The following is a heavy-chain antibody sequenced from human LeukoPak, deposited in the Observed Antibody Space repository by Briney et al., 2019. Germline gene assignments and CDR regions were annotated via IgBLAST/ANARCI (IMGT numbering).Heavy chain of an antibody. D-gene: IGHD4-17*01. CDR1: GGSISSYY. J-gene: IGHJ4*02. Sequence: SETLSLTCTVSGGSISSYYWSWIRQPPGKGLEWIGYIYYSGSTNYNPSLKSRVTISVDTSKNQFSLKLSSMTAADTAVYYCARGRTVFDYWGQGTLVTVSS. CDR3: ARGRTVFDY. V-gene: IGHV4-59*12. CDR2: IYYSGST.